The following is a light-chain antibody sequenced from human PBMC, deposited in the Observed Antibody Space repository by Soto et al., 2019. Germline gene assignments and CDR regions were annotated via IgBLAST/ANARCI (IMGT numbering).Light chain of an antibody. Sequence: QSALTQPASVSGSPGQSITISCTGTSSDVGGYNYVSWYQQHPGKAPKLLIYDVSSRPSGVSNRVSGSKSGNTASMTIFGLHAEDEADYFCYSYTISSIPYVFRIVTKLTDL. CDR1: SSDVGGYNY. V-gene: IGLV2-14*01. CDR3: YSYTISSIPYV. J-gene: IGLJ1*01. CDR2: DVS.